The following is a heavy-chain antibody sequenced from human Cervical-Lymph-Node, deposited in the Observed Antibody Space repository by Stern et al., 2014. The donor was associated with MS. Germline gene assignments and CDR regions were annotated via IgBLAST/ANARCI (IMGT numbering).Heavy chain of an antibody. CDR3: AHRDDWQLDFAY. V-gene: IGHV2-5*02. CDR2: IYWDDDT. Sequence: ESGPTLVIPTQTLTLTCTFSGFSLTTNGVAGGWIRQPPGKALGWLALIYWDDDTRYSPSLKSRLTITKDTSKNQVLLTMTNVEPVDTATYYCAHRDDWQLDFAYWGQGILVTVSS. D-gene: IGHD6-6*01. J-gene: IGHJ4*02. CDR1: GFSLTTNGVA.